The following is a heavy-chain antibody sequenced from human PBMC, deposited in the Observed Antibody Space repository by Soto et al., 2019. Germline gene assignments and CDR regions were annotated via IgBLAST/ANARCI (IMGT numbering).Heavy chain of an antibody. V-gene: IGHV1-69*01. CDR3: ARALYYYDSSGYYEFDY. J-gene: IGHJ4*02. CDR2: IIPIFGTA. D-gene: IGHD3-22*01. Sequence: QVQLVQSGAEVKKPGSSVKVSCKASGGTFSSYAISWVRQAPGQGLEWMGGIIPIFGTANYAQKFKGRVTITEDESTSTAYMELSSLRSEDTAVYYCARALYYYDSSGYYEFDYWGQGTLVTVSS. CDR1: GGTFSSYA.